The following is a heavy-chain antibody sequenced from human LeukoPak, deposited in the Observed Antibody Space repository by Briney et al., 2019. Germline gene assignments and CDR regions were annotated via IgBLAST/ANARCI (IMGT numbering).Heavy chain of an antibody. Sequence: SETLSLTCTVSGGSISSSSYYWGWTRQPPGKGLEWIGSIYYSGSTYYNPSLKSRVTISVDTSKNQFSLKLSSVTAADTAVYYCARATTVTPHYYYYYYMDVWGKGTTVTVSS. D-gene: IGHD4-11*01. CDR2: IYYSGST. J-gene: IGHJ6*03. CDR3: ARATTVTPHYYYYYYMDV. V-gene: IGHV4-39*07. CDR1: GGSISSSSYY.